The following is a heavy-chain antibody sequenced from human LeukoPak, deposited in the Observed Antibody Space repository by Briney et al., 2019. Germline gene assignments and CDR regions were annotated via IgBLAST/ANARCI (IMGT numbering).Heavy chain of an antibody. CDR1: GYTFTSYA. Sequence: ASVKVSCKASGYTFTSYAMHWVRQAPGQGLEWMGWISAYNGNTNYAQKLQGRVTMTTDTSTSTAYMELRSLRSDDTAVYYCARDRHYDILTGYYNAFDYWGQGTLVTVSS. D-gene: IGHD3-9*01. CDR3: ARDRHYDILTGYYNAFDY. V-gene: IGHV1-18*01. CDR2: ISAYNGNT. J-gene: IGHJ4*02.